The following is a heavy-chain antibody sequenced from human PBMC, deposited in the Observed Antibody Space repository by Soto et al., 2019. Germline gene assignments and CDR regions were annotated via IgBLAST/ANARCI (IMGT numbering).Heavy chain of an antibody. J-gene: IGHJ4*02. D-gene: IGHD3-3*01. Sequence: SVKVSCKASGGTFSSYAISWVRQAPGQGLEWMGGIIPIFGTANYAQKFQGRVTITADESTSTAYMELSSLRSEDTAVYYCARDRSRRSGYYADWGQGTLVTVSS. CDR3: ARDRSRRSGYYAD. CDR2: IIPIFGTA. V-gene: IGHV1-69*13. CDR1: GGTFSSYA.